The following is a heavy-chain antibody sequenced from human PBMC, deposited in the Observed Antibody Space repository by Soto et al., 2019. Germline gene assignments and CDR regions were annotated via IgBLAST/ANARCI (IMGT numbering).Heavy chain of an antibody. J-gene: IGHJ6*02. V-gene: IGHV5-51*01. CDR2: VHPGNSET. CDR3: ARHNVWALDV. Sequence: PGESVKISCEVSGYIVSSYWIGWVRQMPGKGLEWMAIVHPGNSETIYSPSFRGQVTISADKSISTAYLQWNSLQASDTAIYYCARHNVWALDVWGQGTTVTVSS. CDR1: GYIVSSYW. D-gene: IGHD7-27*01.